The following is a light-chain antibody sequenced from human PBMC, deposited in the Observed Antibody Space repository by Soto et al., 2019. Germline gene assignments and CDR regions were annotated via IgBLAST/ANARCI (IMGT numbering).Light chain of an antibody. V-gene: IGLV1-44*01. CDR3: ATWDDSLHGWV. J-gene: IGLJ3*02. CDR1: SSNIGSDS. Sequence: QSVLTQPLSASGTPGQRVSISCSGTSSNIGSDSVSWYQQVPGTAPKLLMYSNNQRPSGVPDRSSGSNSGTSASLGISGLKSEDEADYYCATWDDSLHGWVFGGGTKRTVL. CDR2: SNN.